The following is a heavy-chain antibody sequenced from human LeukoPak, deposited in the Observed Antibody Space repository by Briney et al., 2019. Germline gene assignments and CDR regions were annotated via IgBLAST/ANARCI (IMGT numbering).Heavy chain of an antibody. CDR1: GGTFSSYA. V-gene: IGHV1-69*04. D-gene: IGHD3-16*02. CDR2: IIPYLGLA. J-gene: IGHJ4*02. CDR3: ARELPLGDYVWGSYRYMDY. Sequence: GASVKVSCKASGGTFSSYAISWVRQAPGQGLEWMGRIIPYLGLANYAQKFQGRVKITADKSTSTAYMELSSLRSEDTAVYYCARELPLGDYVWGSYRYMDYWGQGTLVTVSS.